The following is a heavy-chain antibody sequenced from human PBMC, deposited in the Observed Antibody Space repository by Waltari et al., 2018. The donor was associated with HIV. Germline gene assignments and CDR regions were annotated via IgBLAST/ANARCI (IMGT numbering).Heavy chain of an antibody. D-gene: IGHD6-13*01. J-gene: IGHJ6*02. Sequence: QVQLVESGGGVVQPGRSLRLSCAASGFPFRSSVMPRFRQAAGKGLEWVAVIWYDGSNKYYADSVKGRFTISRDNSKNTLYLQMNSLRAEDTAVYYCARDTAAAGPYYYYYGMDVWGQGTTVTVSS. CDR1: GFPFRSSV. CDR3: ARDTAAAGPYYYYYGMDV. V-gene: IGHV3-33*01. CDR2: IWYDGSNK.